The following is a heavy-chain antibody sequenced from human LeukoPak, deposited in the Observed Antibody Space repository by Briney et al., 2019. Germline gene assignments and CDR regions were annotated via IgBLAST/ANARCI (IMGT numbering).Heavy chain of an antibody. CDR1: GYTFTSYG. CDR2: ISAYNGNT. D-gene: IGHD1-26*01. J-gene: IGHJ4*02. V-gene: IGHV1-18*01. CDR3: ARDVLTTQWEYAFDY. Sequence: GASVKVSCKASGYTFTSYGISWVRQAPGQGLEWMGWISAYNGNTNYAQKLQGRVTMTTDASTSTAYMELRSPRSDDTAVYYCARDVLTTQWEYAFDYWGQGTLVTVSS.